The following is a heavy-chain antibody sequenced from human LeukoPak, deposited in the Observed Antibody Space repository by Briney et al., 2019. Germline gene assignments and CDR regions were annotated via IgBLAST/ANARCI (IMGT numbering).Heavy chain of an antibody. Sequence: SETLSLTCTVSGGSISSGDYYWSWIRQPPGKGLEWIGYIYYSGSTYYNPSLKSRVTISVDTSKNQFSLKLSSVTAADTAVYYCAIHDSSGYFYAFDIWGQGTMVTVSS. CDR3: AIHDSSGYFYAFDI. CDR1: GGSISSGDYY. J-gene: IGHJ3*02. D-gene: IGHD3-22*01. V-gene: IGHV4-30-4*01. CDR2: IYYSGST.